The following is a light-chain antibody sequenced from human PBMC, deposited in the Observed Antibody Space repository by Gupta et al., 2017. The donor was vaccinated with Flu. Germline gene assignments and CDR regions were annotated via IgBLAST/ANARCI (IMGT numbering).Light chain of an antibody. Sequence: YELTQPPSVSVSPGQTARIPCSGDALPKQYADWYQQKPGQAPVLVIYKDSERASGIPERFSGSSSGTTVTLTISGVQAEDEADYYCQSADSRGTAVVFGGGTKLTVL. CDR2: KDS. J-gene: IGLJ2*01. CDR1: ALPKQY. CDR3: QSADSRGTAVV. V-gene: IGLV3-25*02.